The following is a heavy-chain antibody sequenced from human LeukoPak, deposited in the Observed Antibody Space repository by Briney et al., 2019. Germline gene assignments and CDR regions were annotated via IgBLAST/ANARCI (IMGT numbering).Heavy chain of an antibody. Sequence: PSETLSLTCTVSGVSISSYYWSWIRQPPGKGLEWIGYIYYSGSTNYNPSLKSRVTISVDTSKNQFSLKLSSVTAADTAVYYCARAEDSGYDYGGYYFDYWGQGTLVTVSS. J-gene: IGHJ4*02. D-gene: IGHD5-12*01. CDR3: ARAEDSGYDYGGYYFDY. V-gene: IGHV4-59*01. CDR2: IYYSGST. CDR1: GVSISSYY.